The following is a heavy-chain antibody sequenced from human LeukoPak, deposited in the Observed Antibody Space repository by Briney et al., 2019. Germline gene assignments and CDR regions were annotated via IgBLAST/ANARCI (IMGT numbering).Heavy chain of an antibody. D-gene: IGHD6-13*01. CDR1: GYTFTNDG. CDR2: ISGYNGNT. J-gene: IGHJ5*02. V-gene: IGHV1-18*01. Sequence: ASVKVSCKASGYTFTNDGISWVRQAPRQGLEWMGWISGYNGNTMYSQKLQGRVTMTTDTSTSTAYMELRSLTSDDTAVYYCARDPSSSWYERWFDPWGQGTLVTVSS. CDR3: ARDPSSSWYERWFDP.